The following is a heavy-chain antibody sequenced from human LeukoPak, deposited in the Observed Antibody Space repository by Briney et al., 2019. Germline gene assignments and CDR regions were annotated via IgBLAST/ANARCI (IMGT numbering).Heavy chain of an antibody. D-gene: IGHD3-22*01. J-gene: IGHJ5*02. CDR1: GYTFTSYD. Sequence: GASVKVSCKASGYTFTSYDINWVRQAPGQGLEWMGWMNPNSGNTSYAQKFQGRVTMTRNTSISTAYMELSSLRSDDTAVYYCARLRRLDHNWVDPWGQGTLVTVSS. V-gene: IGHV1-8*01. CDR3: ARLRRLDHNWVDP. CDR2: MNPNSGNT.